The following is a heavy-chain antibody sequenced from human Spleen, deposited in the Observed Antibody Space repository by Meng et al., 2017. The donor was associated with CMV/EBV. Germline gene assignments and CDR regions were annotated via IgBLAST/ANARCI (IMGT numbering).Heavy chain of an antibody. V-gene: IGHV3-30-3*01. D-gene: IGHD2-21*02. CDR2: ISFDGTNQ. CDR1: GFTFSSYA. CDR3: ARDRLLNV. Sequence: GESLKISCAASGFTFSSYAMHWVRQAPGKGLEWLAVISFDGTNQYYADSVKGRFTISRDNSKNTLYLQISSLRAEDTAVYYCARDRLLNVWGQGTTVTVSS. J-gene: IGHJ6*02.